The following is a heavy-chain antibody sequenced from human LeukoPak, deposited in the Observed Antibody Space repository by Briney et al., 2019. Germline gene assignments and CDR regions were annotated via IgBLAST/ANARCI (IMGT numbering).Heavy chain of an antibody. CDR2: IIPIFGTA. V-gene: IGHV1-69*05. J-gene: IGHJ5*02. Sequence: SVKVSCKASGGTFSSYAISWVRQAPGQGLEWMGGIIPIFGTANYAQKFQGRVTITTDESTSTAYMELSSLRSEDTAVYYCASLSRGSSSWYGKYNWFDPWGQGTLVTVSS. D-gene: IGHD6-13*01. CDR1: GGTFSSYA. CDR3: ASLSRGSSSWYGKYNWFDP.